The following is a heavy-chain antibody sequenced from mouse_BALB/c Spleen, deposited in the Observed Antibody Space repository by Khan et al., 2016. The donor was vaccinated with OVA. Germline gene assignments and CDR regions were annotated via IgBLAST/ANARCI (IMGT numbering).Heavy chain of an antibody. CDR3: ARGGYGGFAY. CDR2: MFPGDGST. J-gene: IGHJ3*01. Sequence: VQLQESGAELVKPGASVKLSCKASGYTFTSYDINWVRQRPEQGLEWIGWMFPGDGSTKYNENFKGKATLTTDNSSSTSYMKLSRLTSEDSGAYFCARGGYGGFAYWGQGTLVTVSA. CDR1: GYTFTSYD. D-gene: IGHD2-14*01. V-gene: IGHV1-85*01.